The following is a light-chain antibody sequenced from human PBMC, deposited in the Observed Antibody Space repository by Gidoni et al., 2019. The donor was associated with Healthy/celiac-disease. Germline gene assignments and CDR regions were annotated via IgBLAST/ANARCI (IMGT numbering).Light chain of an antibody. CDR2: AAS. Sequence: DIQMTQSTSSLSASVGDRVTITCRASQSISSYLNWYQQKPGKAPKLLIYAASSLQSGVPSRFSGSGSGTDFTLTISSLQPEDFATYYCQQSYSTRLTFXGXTKVEIK. J-gene: IGKJ4*01. V-gene: IGKV1-39*01. CDR3: QQSYSTRLT. CDR1: QSISSY.